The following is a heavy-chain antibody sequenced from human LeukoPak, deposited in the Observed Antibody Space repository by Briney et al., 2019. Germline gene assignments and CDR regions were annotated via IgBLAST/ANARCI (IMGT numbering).Heavy chain of an antibody. CDR2: ISSSGSTI. CDR3: ARVWGLDYSSIAAAGFDY. J-gene: IGHJ4*02. Sequence: PGGSLRLSCAASGFTFSDYYMSWIRQAPGKGLEWVSYISSSGSTIYYADSVKGRFTISRDNAKNSLYLQMNSLRAEDTAVYYCARVWGLDYSSIAAAGFDYWGQGTLVTVSS. D-gene: IGHD6-13*01. CDR1: GFTFSDYY. V-gene: IGHV3-11*04.